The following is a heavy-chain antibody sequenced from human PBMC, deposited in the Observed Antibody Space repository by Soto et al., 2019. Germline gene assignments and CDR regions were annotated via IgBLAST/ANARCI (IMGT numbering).Heavy chain of an antibody. CDR3: ARLPTVPQRIYWFDP. V-gene: IGHV1-18*01. CDR2: ISAYNGNT. CDR1: GYTFTSYG. D-gene: IGHD6-25*01. J-gene: IGHJ5*02. Sequence: ASVKVSCKASGYTFTSYGISWVRQAPGQGLEWMGWISAYNGNTNYAQKLQGRVTMTTDTSTSTAYMELRSLRSDDTAVYYCARLPTVPQRIYWFDPWGQGTLVTVSS.